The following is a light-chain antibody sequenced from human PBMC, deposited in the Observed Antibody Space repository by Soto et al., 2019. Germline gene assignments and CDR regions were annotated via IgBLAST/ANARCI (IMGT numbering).Light chain of an antibody. J-gene: IGLJ3*02. Sequence: QSVLTQPPSASGTPGQRVTISCSGSSFNIGRNPVNWYQQFPGTAPKLMIYEGSKRPSGVSNRFSGSKSGNTASLTISGLQAEDEADYYCCSYAGSSTWVFGGGTKLTVL. CDR1: SFNIGRNP. CDR2: EGS. CDR3: CSYAGSSTWV. V-gene: IGLV2-23*01.